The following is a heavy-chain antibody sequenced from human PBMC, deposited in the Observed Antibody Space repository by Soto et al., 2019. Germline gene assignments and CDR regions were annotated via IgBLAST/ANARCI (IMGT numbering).Heavy chain of an antibody. CDR3: ARESPGYGMDV. CDR1: GFTFSSYG. J-gene: IGHJ6*02. V-gene: IGHV3-33*01. Sequence: QVQLVESGGGVVQPGRSLRLSCAASGFTFSSYGMHWVRQAPGKGLEWVAVIWYDGSNKYYADSVKGRFTISRDNSKNMLYLQMNSLRAEDTAVYYCARESPGYGMDVWGQGTTVTVSS. CDR2: IWYDGSNK.